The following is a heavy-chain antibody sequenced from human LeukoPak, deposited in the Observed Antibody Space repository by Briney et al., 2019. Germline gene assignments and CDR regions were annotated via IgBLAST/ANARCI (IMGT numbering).Heavy chain of an antibody. CDR3: AKDGGVTHYYYYMDV. CDR2: ISGGGEAT. CDR1: GFTFSDNA. D-gene: IGHD3-16*01. J-gene: IGHJ6*03. V-gene: IGHV3-23*01. Sequence: GGSLRLSCAASGFTFSDNAMTWVRQTPGKGLEWVSTISGGGEATWYADSVKGRFTISRDNYKSTLYLQMNSLSAEDTAVYYCAKDGGVTHYYYYMDVWGKGTTVTVSS.